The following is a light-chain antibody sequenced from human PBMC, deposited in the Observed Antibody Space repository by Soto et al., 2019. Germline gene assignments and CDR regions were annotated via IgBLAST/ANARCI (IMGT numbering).Light chain of an antibody. CDR2: DNN. V-gene: IGLV1-51*01. CDR1: ISNIGKNY. CDR3: GTWDSSLSAPNWV. Sequence: QSVLTQPPSVSAAPGQKVTISCSGSISNIGKNYVSWYQQLPGTAPKVLIYDNNKRPSGIPHRFSGSKSGTSATLGITGLQTGDEADYYCGTWDSSLSAPNWVFGGGTKLTVL. J-gene: IGLJ3*02.